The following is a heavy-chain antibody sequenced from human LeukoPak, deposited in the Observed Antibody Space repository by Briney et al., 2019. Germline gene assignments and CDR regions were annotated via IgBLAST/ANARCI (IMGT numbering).Heavy chain of an antibody. V-gene: IGHV4-59*01. Sequence: SETLSLTCTVSGDSISSYYWTWIRQPPGKGLEWIAYIYNTGGATYNASLKSRVTTSVDTSKNQVSLQLTSVTAADTGVYYCARASQDEKVTPKSFFGYYYMHVGGKGTTVTVSS. CDR3: ARASQDEKVTPKSFFGYYYMHV. J-gene: IGHJ6*03. CDR1: GDSISSYY. D-gene: IGHD3-10*01. CDR2: IYNTGGA.